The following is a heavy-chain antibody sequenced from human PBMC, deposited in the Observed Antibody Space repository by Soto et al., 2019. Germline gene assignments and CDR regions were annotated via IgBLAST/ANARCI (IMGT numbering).Heavy chain of an antibody. CDR3: ARHPAIGGYSYRGPFGY. CDR1: GYTFTSYG. V-gene: IGHV1-18*04. D-gene: IGHD5-18*01. CDR2: NSAYNGNT. J-gene: IGHJ4*02. Sequence: QVQLVQSGAEVKKPGASVKVSCKASGYTFTSYGISWVRQAPGQGLEWMGWNSAYNGNTNYAQKLQGRVTMTTDTSTSTAYMELRSLRSDDTAVYYCARHPAIGGYSYRGPFGYWGQGTLVTVSS.